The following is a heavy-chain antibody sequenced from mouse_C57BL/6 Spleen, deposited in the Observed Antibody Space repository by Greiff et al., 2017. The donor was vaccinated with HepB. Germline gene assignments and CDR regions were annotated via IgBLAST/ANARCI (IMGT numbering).Heavy chain of an antibody. J-gene: IGHJ4*01. Sequence: EVKLVESGGDLVKPGGSPKLSCAASGFTFSSYGMSWVRQTPDKRLEWVATISSGGSYTYYPDSVKGRFTISRDNAKNTLYLQMSSLKSEDTAMYYCARHPITTVPYAMDYWGQGTSVTVSS. CDR3: ARHPITTVPYAMDY. V-gene: IGHV5-6*01. CDR1: GFTFSSYG. D-gene: IGHD1-1*01. CDR2: ISSGGSYT.